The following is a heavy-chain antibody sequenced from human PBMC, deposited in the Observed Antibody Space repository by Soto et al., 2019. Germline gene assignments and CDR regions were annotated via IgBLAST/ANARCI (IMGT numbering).Heavy chain of an antibody. J-gene: IGHJ5*02. Sequence: QLQLQESGPGLVKPSETLSLTCTVSGGSISSSSYYWGWIRQPPGKGLEWIGSIYYSGSTYYNPSLKSRVTISVDTSKNQFSLKLSSVTAADTAVYYCARRITVAGSTNWFDPGGQGTLVTVSS. CDR2: IYYSGST. D-gene: IGHD6-19*01. CDR3: ARRITVAGSTNWFDP. CDR1: GGSISSSSYY. V-gene: IGHV4-39*01.